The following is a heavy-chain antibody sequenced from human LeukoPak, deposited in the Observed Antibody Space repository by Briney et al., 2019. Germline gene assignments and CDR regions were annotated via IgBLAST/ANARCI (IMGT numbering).Heavy chain of an antibody. Sequence: GGSLRLSCAASGFTFSSYSMNWVRQAPGKGLEWVSSISSSNSYVYYADSVKGRFTISRDNAKNSLYLQMNSLRAEDTAVYYCARDGIVGATAFDYWGQGTLVTVSS. CDR1: GFTFSSYS. D-gene: IGHD1-26*01. CDR3: ARDGIVGATAFDY. V-gene: IGHV3-21*01. CDR2: ISSSNSYV. J-gene: IGHJ4*02.